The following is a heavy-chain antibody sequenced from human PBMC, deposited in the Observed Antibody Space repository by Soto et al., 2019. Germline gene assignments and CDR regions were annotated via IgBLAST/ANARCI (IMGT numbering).Heavy chain of an antibody. CDR3: VIDTYSGGMSYCGTVTACQRNISSDL. Sequence: PGKGLEWIGYISYSGSTNYNPSLKSRVTISVDTSKNQFSLKLSSVTAADTAVYYCVIDTYSGGMSYCGTVTACQRNISSDL. V-gene: IGHV4-59*01. J-gene: IGHJ2*01. D-gene: IGHD6-25*01. CDR2: ISYSGST.